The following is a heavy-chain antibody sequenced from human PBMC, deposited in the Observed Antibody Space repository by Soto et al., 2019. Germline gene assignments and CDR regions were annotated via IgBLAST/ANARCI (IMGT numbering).Heavy chain of an antibody. CDR2: INAGNGST. D-gene: IGHD5-18*01. Sequence: QVQLVQSGAEVKKPGASVKVSCKGSRYTFTSYGLHWVRQVPGQRLEWMGWINAGNGSTKYSQKFQGRVTITRDTSASTAYMEVSSLRSEATAVYYCARDGYSYGYGPFGMDVWGQGTTVTVSS. V-gene: IGHV1-3*01. J-gene: IGHJ6*02. CDR3: ARDGYSYGYGPFGMDV. CDR1: RYTFTSYG.